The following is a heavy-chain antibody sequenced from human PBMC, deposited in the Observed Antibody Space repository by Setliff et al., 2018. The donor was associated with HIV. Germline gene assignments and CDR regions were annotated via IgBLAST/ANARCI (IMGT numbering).Heavy chain of an antibody. Sequence: SETLSLTCAVYGGSFSDNYWSWIRQSPGKGLEWIGEINHSGRNKYSPSLRSRVSISVDTSKTQFSLRLSSVTAADTAVYYCAGVSSTYWYSIFRNYYYHMDVWGKGTTVTVSS. CDR3: AGVSSTYWYSIFRNYYYHMDV. D-gene: IGHD2-8*02. CDR2: INHSGRN. V-gene: IGHV4-34*01. J-gene: IGHJ6*03. CDR1: GGSFSDNY.